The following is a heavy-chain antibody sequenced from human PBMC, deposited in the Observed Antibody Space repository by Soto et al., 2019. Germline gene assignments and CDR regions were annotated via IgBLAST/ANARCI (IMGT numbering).Heavy chain of an antibody. V-gene: IGHV3-7*05. Sequence: EVQLVESGGGLVQPGGSLRLSCAASGFTFSSYWMSWVRQAPGKGLEWVANIKQDGSEKYYVDSVKGRFTISRDNAKKSLYLQMNSLRAEDTAVYYCARGSGIPAPYYYYYGMDVWGQGTTVTVSS. CDR3: ARGSGIPAPYYYYYGMDV. CDR2: IKQDGSEK. J-gene: IGHJ6*02. CDR1: GFTFSSYW. D-gene: IGHD6-13*01.